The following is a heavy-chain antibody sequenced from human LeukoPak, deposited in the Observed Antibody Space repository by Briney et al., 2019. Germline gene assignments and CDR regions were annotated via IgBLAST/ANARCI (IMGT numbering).Heavy chain of an antibody. Sequence: GGSLRLSCAASGFTFSSYAMSWVRQAPGKGLEWVSGIGGSGGSTYYADSVKGRFTISRDNSKNALYLQMNSLRAEDTAVYYCARCRDYDFWSGSAVDYWGQGTLVTVSS. D-gene: IGHD3-3*01. V-gene: IGHV3-23*01. CDR3: ARCRDYDFWSGSAVDY. CDR1: GFTFSSYA. CDR2: IGGSGGST. J-gene: IGHJ4*02.